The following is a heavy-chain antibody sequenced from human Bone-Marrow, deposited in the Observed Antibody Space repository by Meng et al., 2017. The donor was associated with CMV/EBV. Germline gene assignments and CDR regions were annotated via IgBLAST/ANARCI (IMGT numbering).Heavy chain of an antibody. CDR3: ARAIRGRNIVVVPAAYP. J-gene: IGHJ5*02. D-gene: IGHD2-2*01. Sequence: ASVKVSCKASGYTFTGYYMHWVRQAPGQGLEWMGWINPNSGGTNYAQKFQGRVTMTRDTSISTAYMELSRLRSEDTAVYYCARAIRGRNIVVVPAAYPWGHGTRVTVSS. CDR1: GYTFTGYY. CDR2: INPNSGGT. V-gene: IGHV1-2*02.